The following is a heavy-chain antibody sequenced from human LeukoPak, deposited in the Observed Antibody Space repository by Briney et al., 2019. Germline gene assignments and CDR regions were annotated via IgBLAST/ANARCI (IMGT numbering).Heavy chain of an antibody. Sequence: PSETLSLTCTVSGGSISSSSYYWGWIRQPPGKGQECIGSIYYSGSTNYNPSLKSRVTISVDTSKNQFSLKLSSVTAADTAVYYCAREIAAAGGFDPWGQGTLVTVSS. CDR2: IYYSGST. V-gene: IGHV4-39*07. J-gene: IGHJ5*02. D-gene: IGHD6-13*01. CDR1: GGSISSSSYY. CDR3: AREIAAAGGFDP.